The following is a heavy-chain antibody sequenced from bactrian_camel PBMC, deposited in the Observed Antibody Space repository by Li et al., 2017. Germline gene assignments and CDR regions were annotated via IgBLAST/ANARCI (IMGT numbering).Heavy chain of an antibody. CDR3: ATDPLASYVGTGGHCYWSRTGTLY. Sequence: DVQLVESGGELVQPGRSLRLSCAASGFTVSQYAMNWVRQAPGKGLEWVSTIRSGGDNTYYPDSVKGRFTVSEDSAKSTLYLQMENLQPEDTAMYYCATDPLASYVGTGGHCYWSRTGTLYWGQGTQVTVS. D-gene: IGHD7*01. V-gene: IGHV3S31*01. CDR2: IRSGGDNT. J-gene: IGHJ4*01. CDR1: GFTVSQYA.